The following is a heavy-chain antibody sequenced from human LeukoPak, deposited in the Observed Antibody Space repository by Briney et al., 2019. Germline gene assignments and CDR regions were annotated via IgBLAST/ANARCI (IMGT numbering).Heavy chain of an antibody. CDR2: IYYSGSN. J-gene: IGHJ3*02. CDR3: ARYSLAAPDAFDI. V-gene: IGHV4-59*08. CDR1: GGSISSYY. D-gene: IGHD6-13*01. Sequence: SETLSLTCTVSGGSISSYYWSWIRQPPGKGLEWIGYIYYSGSNNYNPSLKSRVTISVDTSKNQFSLKLSSVTAADTAVYYCARYSLAAPDAFDIWGQGTMVTVSS.